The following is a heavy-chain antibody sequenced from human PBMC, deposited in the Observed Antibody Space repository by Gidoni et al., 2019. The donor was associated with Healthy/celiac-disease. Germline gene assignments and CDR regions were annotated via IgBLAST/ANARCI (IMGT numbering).Heavy chain of an antibody. Sequence: QVQLVQSGAEVKKPGSSVQVSCKASGGTFSSSAISWVRQAPGQGLEWMGGIIPIFGTANYAQKFQGRVTITADKSTSTAYMELSSLRSEDTAVYYCARDFTQTRIAVAGPHGAFDIWGQGTMVTVSS. V-gene: IGHV1-69*06. J-gene: IGHJ3*02. CDR1: GGTFSSSA. D-gene: IGHD6-19*01. CDR2: IIPIFGTA. CDR3: ARDFTQTRIAVAGPHGAFDI.